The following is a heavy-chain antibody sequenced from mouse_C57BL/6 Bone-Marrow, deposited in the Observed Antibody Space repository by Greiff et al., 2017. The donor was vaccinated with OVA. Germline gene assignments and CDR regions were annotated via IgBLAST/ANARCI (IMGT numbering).Heavy chain of an antibody. CDR3: ARRYYGSSYWYFDV. V-gene: IGHV1-55*01. J-gene: IGHJ1*03. CDR1: GYTFTSYW. CDR2: IYPGSGST. Sequence: QVQLQQPGAELVKPGASVKMSCKASGYTFTSYWITWVKQRLGQGLEWIGDIYPGSGSTNYNEKFKSKATLTVDTSSSTAYMQLSSLTSEDSAVYYCARRYYGSSYWYFDVWGTGTTVTVSS. D-gene: IGHD1-1*01.